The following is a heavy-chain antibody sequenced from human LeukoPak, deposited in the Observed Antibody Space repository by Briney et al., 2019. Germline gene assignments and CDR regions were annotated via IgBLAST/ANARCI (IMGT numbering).Heavy chain of an antibody. J-gene: IGHJ4*02. D-gene: IGHD1-26*01. CDR2: IIGDSTYT. CDR3: ATDPSGDTPP. Sequence: GGSLRLSCTASGFTFSTYTMNWVRQAPGKGLEWVSSIIGDSTYTYYADSVRGRFTISRDNAKHSLYLQMNSLRAEDTAVYYCATDPSGDTPPWGRGILVTVSS. CDR1: GFTFSTYT. V-gene: IGHV3-21*01.